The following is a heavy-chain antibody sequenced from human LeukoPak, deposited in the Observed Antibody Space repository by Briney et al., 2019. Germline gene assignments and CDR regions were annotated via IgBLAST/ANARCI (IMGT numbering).Heavy chain of an antibody. CDR1: GFTFSSYA. CDR3: AKDRFYYGSGSYYPFDY. CDR2: ISGSGGST. Sequence: GGSLRLSCAASGFTFSSYAMSWVRQAPGKGLEWVSAISGSGGSTYYADSVKGRFTISRDNSKNTLYLQMNSLRAEDTAVYYYAKDRFYYGSGSYYPFDYWGQGTLVTVSS. J-gene: IGHJ4*02. V-gene: IGHV3-23*01. D-gene: IGHD3-10*01.